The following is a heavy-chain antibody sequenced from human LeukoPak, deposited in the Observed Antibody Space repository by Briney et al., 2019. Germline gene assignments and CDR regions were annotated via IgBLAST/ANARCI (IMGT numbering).Heavy chain of an antibody. CDR2: IYPGDSDT. J-gene: IGHJ4*02. V-gene: IGHV5-51*01. CDR3: ARHPITRYYDSIGCSPGGPDY. Sequence: GESLKISCKAYGYSFTSYWIGWVRQMPGKGLEWMGIIYPGDSDTRYSPSFQGQVTISADKSTSTAYLQWSSLKASDTAMYYCARHPITRYYDSIGCSPGGPDYWGQGTLVTVSS. CDR1: GYSFTSYW. D-gene: IGHD3-22*01.